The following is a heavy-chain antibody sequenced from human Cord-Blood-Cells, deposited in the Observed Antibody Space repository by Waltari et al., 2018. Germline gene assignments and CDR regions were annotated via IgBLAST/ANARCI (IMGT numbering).Heavy chain of an antibody. Sequence: EVQLVESGGGLVQPGGSMKLSCAASGLTFRGSAMPGVRQASGKGLEWVGRIRSKANSYATAYAASVKGRFTISRDDSKNTAYLQMNSLKTEDTAVYYCTRLAPSDIDYWGQGTLVTVSS. D-gene: IGHD2-2*01. CDR1: GLTFRGSA. V-gene: IGHV3-73*02. CDR3: TRLAPSDIDY. CDR2: IRSKANSYAT. J-gene: IGHJ4*02.